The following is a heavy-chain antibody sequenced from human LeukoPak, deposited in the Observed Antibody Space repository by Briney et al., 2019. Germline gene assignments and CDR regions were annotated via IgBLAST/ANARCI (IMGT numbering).Heavy chain of an antibody. D-gene: IGHD4-17*01. J-gene: IGHJ6*02. CDR3: AKDLGYGDYEASYGMDV. Sequence: GGSLRLSCAASEFPFSSYVMHWVRQVPGQGLVWVSRISHDGRSITYADSVKGRFTISRDNSKNTLYLQMNSLRAEATAVYYCAKDLGYGDYEASYGMDVWGQGTTVTASS. V-gene: IGHV3-74*03. CDR1: EFPFSSYV. CDR2: ISHDGRSI.